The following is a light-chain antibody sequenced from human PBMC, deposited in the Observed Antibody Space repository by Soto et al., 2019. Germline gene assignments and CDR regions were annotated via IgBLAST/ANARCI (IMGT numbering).Light chain of an antibody. CDR3: LKSGSSPGWT. CDR2: VAS. V-gene: IGKV3-20*01. Sequence: EIVLTQPPRTLSFSLGGRAPPSCTASERVSSIYLAWYQQKPGQAHRLLIYVASSRATGIPDRFSGSGSGTDFTLPIGRLDPEDFAVYYCLKSGSSPGWTFGPAKQLDIK. J-gene: IGKJ1*01. CDR1: ERVSSIY.